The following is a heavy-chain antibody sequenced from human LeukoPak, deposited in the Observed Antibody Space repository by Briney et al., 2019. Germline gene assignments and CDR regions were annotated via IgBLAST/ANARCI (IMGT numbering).Heavy chain of an antibody. D-gene: IGHD3-10*01. CDR3: AGLNMVRGVSWLYYYYGMDV. J-gene: IGHJ6*02. CDR2: IRYDGSNK. V-gene: IGHV3-30*02. CDR1: GFTFSSYG. Sequence: PGGSLRLSCAASGFTFSSYGMHWVRQAPGKGLEWVAFIRYDGSNKYYADSVKGRFTISGDNSKNTLYLQMNSLRAEDTAVYYCAGLNMVRGVSWLYYYYGMDVWGQGTTVTVSS.